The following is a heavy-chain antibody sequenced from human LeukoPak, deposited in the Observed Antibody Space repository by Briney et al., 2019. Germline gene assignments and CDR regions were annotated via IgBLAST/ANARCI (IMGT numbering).Heavy chain of an antibody. J-gene: IGHJ6*03. Sequence: GGSLRLSCAASGFTFSSYGMHWVRQAPGKGLEWVAFIRYDGSNKYYADSVKGRFTISRDNSKNTLYLQMNSLRAEDTAVYYCTGSGSYYYYYMDVWGKGTTVAVSS. D-gene: IGHD1-26*01. CDR2: IRYDGSNK. CDR3: TGSGSYYYYYMDV. CDR1: GFTFSSYG. V-gene: IGHV3-30*02.